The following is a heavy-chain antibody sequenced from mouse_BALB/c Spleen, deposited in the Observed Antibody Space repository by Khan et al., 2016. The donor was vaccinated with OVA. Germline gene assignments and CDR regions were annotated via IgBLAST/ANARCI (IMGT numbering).Heavy chain of an antibody. D-gene: IGHD1-2*01. CDR1: GYSITSGYA. V-gene: IGHV3-2*02. Sequence: EVQLQESGPGLVKPSQSLSLTCTVTGYSITSGYAWNWIRQFPGNKLEWMGYISYSGSTSYNPSLRSRISITRDTSKNQFFLQLNSVTTEDTATYYGAKKKYYGDAMDYWGQGTSVTVSS. J-gene: IGHJ4*01. CDR3: AKKKYYGDAMDY. CDR2: ISYSGST.